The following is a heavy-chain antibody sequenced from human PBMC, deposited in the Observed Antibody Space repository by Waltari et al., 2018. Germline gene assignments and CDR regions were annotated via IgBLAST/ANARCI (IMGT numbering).Heavy chain of an antibody. V-gene: IGHV3-23*01. CDR2: ISGSGGST. Sequence: EVQLLESGGGLVQPGGSLRLSCSASGFPFSSYAMSWVRQAPGKGLEWVSAISGSGGSTYYADSVKGRFTISRDNSKNTLYLQMNSLRAEDTAVYYCAKLPPNLLVTAIGSRVYYWGQGTLVTVSS. J-gene: IGHJ4*02. D-gene: IGHD2-21*02. CDR3: AKLPPNLLVTAIGSRVYY. CDR1: GFPFSSYA.